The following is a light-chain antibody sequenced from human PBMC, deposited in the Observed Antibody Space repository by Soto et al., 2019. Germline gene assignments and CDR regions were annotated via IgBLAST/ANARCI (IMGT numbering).Light chain of an antibody. J-gene: IGLJ1*01. CDR2: SNS. CDR3: QSYESSSLSAFV. Sequence: QPVLTQPPSACGSPGQSVPISCTGTSSDVGGYNYVHWYQQLPGTAANLLIYSNSNRPSGVPDRFSGSKSGISASLAITGLQADDEADYYSQSYESSSLSAFVFGSGTKVTVL. V-gene: IGLV1-40*01. CDR1: SSDVGGYNY.